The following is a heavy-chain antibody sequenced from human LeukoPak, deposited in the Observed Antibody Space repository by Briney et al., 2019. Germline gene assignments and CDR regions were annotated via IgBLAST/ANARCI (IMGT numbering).Heavy chain of an antibody. CDR2: IYSGGDT. CDR1: GFTFSSYE. J-gene: IGHJ5*02. V-gene: IGHV3-66*01. D-gene: IGHD6-19*01. Sequence: GGSLRLSCAASGFTFSSYEMNWVRQAPGKGLECVSVIYSGGDTYYTDSVKGRFTISRDNAKNSLYLQMNSLRAEDTAVYYCARDESAVAGTSSRFDPWGQGTLVTVSS. CDR3: ARDESAVAGTSSRFDP.